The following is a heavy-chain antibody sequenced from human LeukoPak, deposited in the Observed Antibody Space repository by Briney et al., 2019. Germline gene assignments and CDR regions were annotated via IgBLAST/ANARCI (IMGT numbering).Heavy chain of an antibody. CDR3: ARVGRFGELFFDY. D-gene: IGHD3-10*01. CDR2: IYYSGTT. V-gene: IGHV4-31*03. CDR1: GASISSGTYY. Sequence: SETLSLTCSVSGASISSGTYYWSWIRQLPGKGLEWIGYIYYSGTTYYNPSLKSRVTLSIDTSKNQFSLNLSSVTAADTAVYYCARVGRFGELFFDYWGQGTLVTVSS. J-gene: IGHJ4*02.